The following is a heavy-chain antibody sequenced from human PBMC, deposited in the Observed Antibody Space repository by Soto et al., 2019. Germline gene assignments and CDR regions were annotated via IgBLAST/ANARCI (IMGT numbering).Heavy chain of an antibody. CDR1: GFTFSSFA. Sequence: EVQLLESGGDLVRPGGSLRLSCAASGFTFSSFAMNWVRQAPGKGLEWVSTITGSGENTYYADSVKGRFTISRDNSNNTLSLHLRSLSAEDTALYYCARRRTLSVARAFDSWGQGTLVTVSS. D-gene: IGHD1-7*01. J-gene: IGHJ4*02. CDR3: ARRRTLSVARAFDS. V-gene: IGHV3-23*01. CDR2: ITGSGENT.